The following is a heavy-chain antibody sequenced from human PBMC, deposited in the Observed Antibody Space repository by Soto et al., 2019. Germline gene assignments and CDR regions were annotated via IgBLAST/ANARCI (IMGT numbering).Heavy chain of an antibody. CDR1: GYSFTSYW. Sequence: PGESLKISCKGSGYSFTSYWIGWVRQMPGKGLEWMGIIYPGDSGTRYSPSFQGQVTISADKSISTAYLQWSSLKASDTAMYYCARPTNRGKYYYGMDVWGQGTTVTVSS. V-gene: IGHV5-51*01. D-gene: IGHD2-8*01. CDR2: IYPGDSGT. CDR3: ARPTNRGKYYYGMDV. J-gene: IGHJ6*02.